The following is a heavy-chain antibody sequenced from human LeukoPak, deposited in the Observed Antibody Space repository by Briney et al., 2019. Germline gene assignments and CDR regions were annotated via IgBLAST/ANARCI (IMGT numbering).Heavy chain of an antibody. J-gene: IGHJ6*04. D-gene: IGHD6-13*01. Sequence: GASVKVSCKASGYTFTSYAMNWVRQAPGQGVEWMGWINTNTGNPPYAQGFTGRFVFSLDSSVSTAYLQISSLKAEDTAVYYCARGTLRYSSSRSVDVWGKGTTVTVSS. CDR3: ARGTLRYSSSRSVDV. CDR2: INTNTGNP. CDR1: GYTFTSYA. V-gene: IGHV7-4-1*02.